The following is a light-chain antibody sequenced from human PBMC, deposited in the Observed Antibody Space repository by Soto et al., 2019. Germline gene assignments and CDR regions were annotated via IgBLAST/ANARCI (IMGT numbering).Light chain of an antibody. CDR3: QKSYSTPYS. CDR2: DTS. J-gene: IGKJ2*01. CDR1: QNVYTF. V-gene: IGKV1-39*01. Sequence: IQMTQSPSSLSASAGDRVTITCRASQNVYTFFSWYQLKPGRVPRLLIYDTSTLQSGVPSRFSGNGSGTDVTLFHNTLQLEEFANYYCQKSYSTPYSFGQGTRL.